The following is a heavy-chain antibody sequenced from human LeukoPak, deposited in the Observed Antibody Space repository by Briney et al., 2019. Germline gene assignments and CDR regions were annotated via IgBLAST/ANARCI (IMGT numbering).Heavy chain of an antibody. CDR2: INHSGST. Sequence: PSETLSLTCTVSGGSISGYYWSWIRQPPGKGLEWIGEINHSGSTNYNPSLKSRVTISVDTSKNQFSLKLSSVTAADTAVYYCARLPTWATGRFDYWGQGTLVTVSS. CDR3: ARLPTWATGRFDY. CDR1: GGSISGYY. V-gene: IGHV4-34*01. D-gene: IGHD1-26*01. J-gene: IGHJ4*02.